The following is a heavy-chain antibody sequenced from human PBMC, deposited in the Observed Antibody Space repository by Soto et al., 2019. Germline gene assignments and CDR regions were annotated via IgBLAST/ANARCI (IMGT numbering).Heavy chain of an antibody. D-gene: IGHD2-2*02. CDR2: INHSGST. V-gene: IGHV4-34*01. Sequence: SETLSLTCAVYGRSFSGYYWSWIRKPPGKGLEWIGEINHSGSTNYNPSLKSRVTISVDTSKNQFSLKLRSVTAADTAVYYCARVVSYRSWFDPWGQGTLVTVSS. CDR3: ARVVSYRSWFDP. J-gene: IGHJ5*02. CDR1: GRSFSGYY.